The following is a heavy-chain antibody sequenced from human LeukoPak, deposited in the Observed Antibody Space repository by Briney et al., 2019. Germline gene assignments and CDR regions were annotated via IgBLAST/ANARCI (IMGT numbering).Heavy chain of an antibody. CDR3: ARVLLERPGIDSFDM. J-gene: IGHJ3*02. CDR1: EFSLRSYS. V-gene: IGHV3-48*01. D-gene: IGHD1-1*01. CDR2: INSGSSTI. Sequence: GGSLRLSCGASEFSLRSYSMDWVRQAPGKGLEWLSHINSGSSTIYYADSVKGRFTISRDNAGNSLYLHMNSLRAEDTAVYYCARVLLERPGIDSFDMWGQGTMVTVSS.